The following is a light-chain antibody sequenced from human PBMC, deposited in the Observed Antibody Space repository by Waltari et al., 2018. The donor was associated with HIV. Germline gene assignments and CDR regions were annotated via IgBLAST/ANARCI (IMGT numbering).Light chain of an antibody. CDR3: CSYAGMYTWV. CDR1: SSDVGSYNY. J-gene: IGLJ3*02. Sequence: QSSLTQPRSVSGSPGQSVTISCSVPSSDVGSYNYVSWYQQHPGKAPKVMIYDVSKRPSGVPDRFSGSKSGKTASLTISGLQAEDEADYYCCSYAGMYTWVFGGGTKLTVL. V-gene: IGLV2-11*01. CDR2: DVS.